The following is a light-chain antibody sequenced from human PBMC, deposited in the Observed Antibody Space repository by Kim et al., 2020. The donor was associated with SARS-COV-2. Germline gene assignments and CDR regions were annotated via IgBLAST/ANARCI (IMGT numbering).Light chain of an antibody. CDR3: QAWDSSVV. V-gene: IGLV3-1*01. CDR1: KLGYKY. J-gene: IGLJ2*01. Sequence: VSVSPGQTASITCSGDKLGYKYVCWYQQKPGQSPVLVMYQDTKRPSGIPERFSGSNSGNTATLTISGTQAMDEADYYCQAWDSSVVFGGGTQLTVL. CDR2: QDT.